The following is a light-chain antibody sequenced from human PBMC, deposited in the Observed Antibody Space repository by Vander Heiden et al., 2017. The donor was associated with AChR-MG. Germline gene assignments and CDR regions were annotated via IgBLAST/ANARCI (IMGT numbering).Light chain of an antibody. CDR3: QARRSSRT. CDR1: QSVSSY. V-gene: IGKV3-11*01. CDR2: DAS. Sequence: VVLTQSPATLSLSPGERATLSCRASQSVSSYLAWYQQKPGQAPRLLIYDASNRASGIPDRFSGSGSGTDFTLTISSREPEDFAVYYWQARRSSRTFGGGTKVEIK. J-gene: IGKJ4*01.